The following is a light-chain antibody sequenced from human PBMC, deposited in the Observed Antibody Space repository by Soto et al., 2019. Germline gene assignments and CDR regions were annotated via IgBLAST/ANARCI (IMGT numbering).Light chain of an antibody. CDR2: AAS. CDR1: QGISSY. J-gene: IGKJ5*01. V-gene: IGKV1-8*01. Sequence: TPPACLVSSSKGARATISCRASQGISSYLAWYQQKPGKAPKLLIYAASTLQSGVPSRFSGSGSGTDFTLTISCLQSEDFATYYCQQYYSYPITFGQGSRLEIK. CDR3: QQYYSYPIT.